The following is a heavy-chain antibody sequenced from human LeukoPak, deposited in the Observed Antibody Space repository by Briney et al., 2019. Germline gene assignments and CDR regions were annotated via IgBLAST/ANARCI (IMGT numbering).Heavy chain of an antibody. CDR3: AKDSGGGFDY. CDR1: GFTFDDYV. D-gene: IGHD3-16*01. V-gene: IGHV3-9*01. Sequence: GGSLRLSCAASGFTFDDYVMPWVRQAPGKGLEWVSGISWNSGIIGYADSVKGRFTISRDNAKNSLYLQMNSLRAEDTALYYCAKDSGGGFDYWGQGTLVTVSS. CDR2: ISWNSGII. J-gene: IGHJ4*02.